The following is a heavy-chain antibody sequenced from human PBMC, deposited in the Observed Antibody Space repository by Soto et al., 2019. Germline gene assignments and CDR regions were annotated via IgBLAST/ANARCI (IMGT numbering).Heavy chain of an antibody. CDR1: GGSISSGGYY. CDR2: IYYSGST. D-gene: IGHD3-22*01. V-gene: IGHV4-31*03. J-gene: IGHJ4*02. CDR3: ARGGYYYEVDC. Sequence: QVQLQESGPGLVKPSQTLSLTCTVSGGSISSGGYYWSWIRQHPGKGLEWIGYIYYSGSTYYNPSLQRRVTISVETSKNHFSLQLRSVTAADTAVYYCARGGYYYEVDCWGQGTLVTISS.